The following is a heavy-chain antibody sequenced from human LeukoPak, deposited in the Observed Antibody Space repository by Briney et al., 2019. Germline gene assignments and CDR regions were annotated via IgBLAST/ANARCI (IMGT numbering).Heavy chain of an antibody. Sequence: ASVKVSFKVSGYTLTELSMHWVRQAPGKGLEWMGGFDPEDGETIYAQKFQGRVTMTEDTSTDTAYMELSSLRSEDTAVYYCARKSNTSSGWFAFDYWGQGTLVTVSS. V-gene: IGHV1-24*01. CDR1: GYTLTELS. CDR2: FDPEDGET. J-gene: IGHJ4*02. CDR3: ARKSNTSSGWFAFDY. D-gene: IGHD6-19*01.